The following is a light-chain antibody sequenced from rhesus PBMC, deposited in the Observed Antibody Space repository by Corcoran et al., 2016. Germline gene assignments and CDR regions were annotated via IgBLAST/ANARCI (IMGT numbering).Light chain of an antibody. CDR3: HQYTATPFA. Sequence: DIQMTQSPSSLSASVGDTVTIPCRASQSISSWLDWYQQRPGKAPKLLIYKTSNLQTGVPSRFSGGGSWTNFTLTISSLQPEAFATYYCHQYTATPFAFGPGTKLDV. CDR2: KTS. CDR1: QSISSW. J-gene: IGKJ3*01. V-gene: IGKV1-22*01.